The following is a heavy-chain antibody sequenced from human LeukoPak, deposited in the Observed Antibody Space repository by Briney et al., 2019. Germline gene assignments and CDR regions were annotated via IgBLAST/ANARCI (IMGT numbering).Heavy chain of an antibody. Sequence: SVKVSCKASGGTFSSYAISWVRQAPGQGLEWMGGIIPIFGTANYAQKFQGRVTITADESTSTAYMELSSLRSEDTAVYYCARATVVVPAAIFGEDYYYYGMDVWGQGTTVTVSS. CDR3: ARATVVVPAAIFGEDYYYYGMDV. J-gene: IGHJ6*02. CDR1: GGTFSSYA. D-gene: IGHD2-2*02. V-gene: IGHV1-69*13. CDR2: IIPIFGTA.